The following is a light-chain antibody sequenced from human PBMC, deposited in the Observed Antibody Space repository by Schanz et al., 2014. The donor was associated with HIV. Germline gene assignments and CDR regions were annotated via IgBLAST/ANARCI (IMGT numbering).Light chain of an antibody. J-gene: IGKJ1*01. CDR3: QQYGSSPWT. Sequence: EIVLTQSPGTLSLSPGERGTLSCRASQSVKSNFIGWYQQKPGQAPRLLIFGASNRATGIPDRFSGGVSGTDFTLSISRVAPEDYAVYYFQQYGSSPWTFGQGTRVDVK. CDR2: GAS. V-gene: IGKV3-20*01. CDR1: QSVKSNF.